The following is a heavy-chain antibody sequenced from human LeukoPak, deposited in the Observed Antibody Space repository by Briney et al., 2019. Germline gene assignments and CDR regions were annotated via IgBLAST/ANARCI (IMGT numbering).Heavy chain of an antibody. CDR1: GFTFSSYA. CDR2: ISYDGSNK. D-gene: IGHD6-13*01. CDR3: ARDMSSSWYSPYYYYGMDV. Sequence: TGGSLRLSCAASGFTFSSYAMSWVRQAPGKGLEWVAVISYDGSNKYYADSVKGRFTISRDNSKNTLYLQMNSLRAEDTAVYYCARDMSSSWYSPYYYYGMDVWGQGTTVTVSS. J-gene: IGHJ6*02. V-gene: IGHV3-30-3*01.